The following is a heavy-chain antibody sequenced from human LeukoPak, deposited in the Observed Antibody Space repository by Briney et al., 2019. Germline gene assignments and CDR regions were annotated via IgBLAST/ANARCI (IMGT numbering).Heavy chain of an antibody. CDR2: IDSDGSTT. CDR1: GFTFSNYW. J-gene: IGHJ4*02. Sequence: GGSLRLSCAASGFTFSNYWMHWVRQVPGKGPVWVSRIDSDGSTTNYADSVKGRFAIFRDNAKNTLFLQMNSLRAEDTAVYYCAGIDYVRQSGHDSFWGQGTLVTVSS. V-gene: IGHV3-74*01. D-gene: IGHD5-12*01. CDR3: AGIDYVRQSGHDSF.